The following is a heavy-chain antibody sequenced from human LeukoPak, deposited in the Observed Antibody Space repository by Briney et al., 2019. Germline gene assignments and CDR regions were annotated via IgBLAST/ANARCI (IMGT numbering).Heavy chain of an antibody. D-gene: IGHD3-10*01. J-gene: IGHJ4*02. CDR3: ARNYGSGSWFDY. Sequence: SETLSLTCTASGGSISSYYWSWIRQPPGKGLEWIGYIYYSGSTNYNPSLKSRVTISVDKSKNQFSLKLSSVTAADTAVYYCARNYGSGSWFDYWGQGTLVTVSS. CDR1: GGSISSYY. CDR2: IYYSGST. V-gene: IGHV4-59*12.